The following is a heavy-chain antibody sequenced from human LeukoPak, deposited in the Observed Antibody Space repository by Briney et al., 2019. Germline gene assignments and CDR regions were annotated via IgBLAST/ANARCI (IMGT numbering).Heavy chain of an antibody. J-gene: IGHJ3*02. Sequence: GSLRLSCVASGFSIGPFWMTWVRQAPGKGLEWVANIRGDASRLYYVDSVKGRFTISRDNAKNSLYLQMSNLRAEDTSVYYCARDRNYCSSDRCYDVFDIWGQGTMVTVSS. D-gene: IGHD6-19*01. CDR3: ARDRNYCSSDRCYDVFDI. V-gene: IGHV3-7*01. CDR2: IRGDASRL. CDR1: GFSIGPFW.